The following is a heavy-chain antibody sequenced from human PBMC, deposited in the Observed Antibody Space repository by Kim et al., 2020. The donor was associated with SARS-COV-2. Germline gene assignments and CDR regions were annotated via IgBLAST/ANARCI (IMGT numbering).Heavy chain of an antibody. J-gene: IGHJ4*02. CDR3: ARVRGIIDDSLTPRDYFGY. D-gene: IGHD3-9*01. V-gene: IGHV3-30*01. Sequence: RFTISRDNSKNTLYLQMNSLRAEDTAVYYCARVRGIIDDSLTPRDYFGYWGQGTLVTVSS.